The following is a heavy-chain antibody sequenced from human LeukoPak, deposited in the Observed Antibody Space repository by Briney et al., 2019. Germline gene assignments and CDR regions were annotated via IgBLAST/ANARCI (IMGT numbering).Heavy chain of an antibody. V-gene: IGHV4-39*07. D-gene: IGHD4-17*01. CDR2: INHSGST. CDR1: GVSISSSYSY. CDR3: AEATTVTNYAFDI. Sequence: SETLSLTCTVSGVSISSSYSYWGWIRPPPGKGLEWRGEINHSGSTNYNPSLKSRVTISVDTSKNQFSLKLSSVTAADTAVYYCAEATTVTNYAFDIWGQGTIVTVSS. J-gene: IGHJ3*02.